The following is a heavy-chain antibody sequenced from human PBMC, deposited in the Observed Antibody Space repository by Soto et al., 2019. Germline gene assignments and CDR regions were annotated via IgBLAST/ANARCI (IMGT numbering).Heavy chain of an antibody. D-gene: IGHD5-12*01. J-gene: IGHJ6*02. CDR2: MYISGST. CDR3: ARMYNSGFYRPEGDYYFYGMDV. Sequence: SETLSRTCSVSVDSIRDYYWSWIRQPAGKGLEWIGRMYISGSTNYNPSLKSRVTMSADTSVNQLSLTLRSVTAADTAIYYCARMYNSGFYRPEGDYYFYGMDVWGQGTTVTVSS. V-gene: IGHV4-4*07. CDR1: VDSIRDYY.